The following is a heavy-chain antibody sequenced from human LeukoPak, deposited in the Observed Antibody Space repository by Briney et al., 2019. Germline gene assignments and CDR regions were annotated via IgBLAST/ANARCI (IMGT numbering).Heavy chain of an antibody. Sequence: GGSLRLSCAASGFTFRSYAMNWVRQAPGKGLEWLSNIRNSGSGTDYADSVKGRFTISRDNARNSLYLQMNSLTAEDTAVYFCARDHDWGSDYWGQGTLVTVSS. CDR3: ARDHDWGSDY. CDR2: IRNSGSGT. CDR1: GFTFRSYA. V-gene: IGHV3-48*01. J-gene: IGHJ4*02. D-gene: IGHD7-27*01.